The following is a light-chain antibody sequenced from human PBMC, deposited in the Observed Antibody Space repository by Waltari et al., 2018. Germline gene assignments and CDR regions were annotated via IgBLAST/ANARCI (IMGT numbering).Light chain of an antibody. CDR2: GAS. CDR1: QSVSSN. CDR3: QQYNNWPSLT. Sequence: EIVMTQSPATLSVSPGERATLHCRASQSVSSNLAWYQQKPGQAPRLLIYGASTRATGIPARFSGSGSGTEFTLTISSMQSEDFAVYYCQQYNNWPSLTFGGGTKVEIK. V-gene: IGKV3-15*01. J-gene: IGKJ4*01.